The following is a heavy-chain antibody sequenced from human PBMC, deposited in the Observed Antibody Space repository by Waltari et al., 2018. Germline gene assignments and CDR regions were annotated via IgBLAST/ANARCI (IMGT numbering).Heavy chain of an antibody. CDR3: ARDLAVAGEAYYYYGMDV. Sequence: QVQLQESGPGLVKPSETLSLTCAVSGYSISSGYYWGWIRQPPGKGLEWIGSIYHSGSTYYNPSLKSRVTISVDTSKNQFSLKLSSVTAADTAVYYCARDLAVAGEAYYYYGMDVWGQGTTVTVSS. CDR1: GYSISSGYY. D-gene: IGHD6-19*01. CDR2: IYHSGST. V-gene: IGHV4-38-2*02. J-gene: IGHJ6*02.